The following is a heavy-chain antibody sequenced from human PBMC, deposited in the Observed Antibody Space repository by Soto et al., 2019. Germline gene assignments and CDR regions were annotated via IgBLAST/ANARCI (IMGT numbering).Heavy chain of an antibody. Sequence: GGSLRLSCATSGFTFNSHAMSWVRQAPGKGLEWVSGISASGDKTYYADSVKGRFTISRDNSKNTLFLQVNSLRAEDTSVYYCAKEMVVTTTIYGYYFDYWGLGTLVTVSS. CDR2: ISASGDKT. D-gene: IGHD3-22*01. CDR1: GFTFNSHA. CDR3: AKEMVVTTTIYGYYFDY. J-gene: IGHJ4*02. V-gene: IGHV3-23*01.